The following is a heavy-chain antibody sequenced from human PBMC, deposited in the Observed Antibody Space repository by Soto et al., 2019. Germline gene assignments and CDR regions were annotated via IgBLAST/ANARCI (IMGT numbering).Heavy chain of an antibody. J-gene: IGHJ6*02. V-gene: IGHV1-2*02. CDR1: GYIFTGYH. D-gene: IGHD1-1*01. Sequence: ASVKVSCKASGYIFTGYHMHWVRQAPGQGLEWMGWINPNSGGTKYAQKFQGRVTMTRDTSISTAYMELSSLRSDDTAVYYCAREEQPIYNSGMDFWGQGNTVTVSS. CDR3: AREEQPIYNSGMDF. CDR2: INPNSGGT.